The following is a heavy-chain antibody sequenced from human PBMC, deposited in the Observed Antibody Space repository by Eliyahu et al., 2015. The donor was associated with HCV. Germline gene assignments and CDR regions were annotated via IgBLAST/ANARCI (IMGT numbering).Heavy chain of an antibody. CDR3: ARGFPSGYSYGLDY. CDR2: INHSGST. CDR1: GGSFSGYY. V-gene: IGHV4-34*01. D-gene: IGHD5-18*01. Sequence: QVQLQQWGAGLLKPSETLSLTXAVYGGSFSGYYWSWIRQPPGKGLEWIGEINHSGSTNYNPSLKXRVTISVDTSKNQFSLKLSSVTAADTAVYYCARGFPSGYSYGLDYWGQGTLVTVSS. J-gene: IGHJ4*02.